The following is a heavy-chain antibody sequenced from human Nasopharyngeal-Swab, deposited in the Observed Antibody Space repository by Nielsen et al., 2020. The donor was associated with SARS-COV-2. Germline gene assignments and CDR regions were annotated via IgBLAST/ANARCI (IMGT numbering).Heavy chain of an antibody. Sequence: SETLSLTCTVSGGSISSSRYYWGWIRQPPGKGLERIGSIYYSGSTYYNPSLKSRVTISVDTSKNQFSLKLSSVTAADTAVYYCVGSSWYGDYYYYYGMDVWGQGTTVTVSS. J-gene: IGHJ6*02. CDR1: GGSISSSRYY. CDR2: IYYSGST. V-gene: IGHV4-39*07. CDR3: VGSSWYGDYYYYYGMDV. D-gene: IGHD6-13*01.